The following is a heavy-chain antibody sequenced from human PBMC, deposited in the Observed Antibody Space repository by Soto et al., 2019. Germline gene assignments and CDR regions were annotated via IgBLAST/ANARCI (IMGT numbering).Heavy chain of an antibody. CDR3: AKDPPKLYSSGLVPYYYYGMDV. J-gene: IGHJ6*02. Sequence: GGSLSLSCAASGFTFSSYAMSWVRQAPGKGLEWVSAISGSGGSTYYADSVKGRFTISRDNSKNTLYLQMNSLRAEDTAVYYCAKDPPKLYSSGLVPYYYYGMDVWGQGTTVTVSS. CDR2: ISGSGGST. CDR1: GFTFSSYA. D-gene: IGHD6-19*01. V-gene: IGHV3-23*01.